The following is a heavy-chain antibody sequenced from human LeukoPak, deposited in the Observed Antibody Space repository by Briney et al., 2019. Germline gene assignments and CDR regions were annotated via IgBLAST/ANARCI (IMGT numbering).Heavy chain of an antibody. CDR3: ARGFSH. CDR2: IDHSGGT. Sequence: PSETLSLTCAVYGVSFSSYYWSWLRQPPGKGLEWIGEIDHSGGTTYNPSLKSRVTMSIDTSKNQFFLKLSSVTAADTAVYYCARGFSHWGQGTLVTVSS. J-gene: IGHJ4*02. CDR1: GVSFSSYY. V-gene: IGHV4-34*01.